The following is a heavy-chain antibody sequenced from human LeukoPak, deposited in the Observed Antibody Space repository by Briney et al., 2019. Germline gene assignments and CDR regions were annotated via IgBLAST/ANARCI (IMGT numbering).Heavy chain of an antibody. CDR1: GFTFSNYW. D-gene: IGHD5-18*01. V-gene: IGHV3-7*01. Sequence: PGGSLRLSCAASGFTFSNYWMSWVRQAPGKGLEWVAHINKDGSEIYYVDSVKGRFTISRDNAKNSLYLQMNSLRAEDTAVYYCARVPGYSYGYGDYWGQGTLVTVSS. CDR2: INKDGSEI. CDR3: ARVPGYSYGYGDY. J-gene: IGHJ4*02.